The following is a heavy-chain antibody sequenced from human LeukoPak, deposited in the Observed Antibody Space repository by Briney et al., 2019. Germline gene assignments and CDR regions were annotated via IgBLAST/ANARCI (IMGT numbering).Heavy chain of an antibody. J-gene: IGHJ6*02. Sequence: GGSLRLSCAASGFIFSRYAMSWVRQAPGKGLEWVSGISKSGDRTHYADSVKGRFTISRDNSKNTLYLQMDSLRAEDTAVYYCAKARSEEQAYFHAMDVWGQGTTVTVSS. V-gene: IGHV3-23*01. CDR2: ISKSGDRT. CDR1: GFIFSRYA. CDR3: AKARSEEQAYFHAMDV. D-gene: IGHD2/OR15-2a*01.